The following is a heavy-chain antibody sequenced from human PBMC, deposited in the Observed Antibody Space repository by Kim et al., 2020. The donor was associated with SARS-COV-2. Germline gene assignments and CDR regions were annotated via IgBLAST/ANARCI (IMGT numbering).Heavy chain of an antibody. Sequence: SETLSLTCTVSGGSISSSSYYWGWIRQPPGKGLEWIGSIYYSGSTYYNPSLKSRVTISVDTSKNQFSLKLSSVTAADTAVYYCARHRRGYSYGFHSLGYFDYWGQGTLVTVSS. V-gene: IGHV4-39*01. CDR1: GGSISSSSYY. J-gene: IGHJ4*02. CDR3: ARHRRGYSYGFHSLGYFDY. CDR2: IYYSGST. D-gene: IGHD5-18*01.